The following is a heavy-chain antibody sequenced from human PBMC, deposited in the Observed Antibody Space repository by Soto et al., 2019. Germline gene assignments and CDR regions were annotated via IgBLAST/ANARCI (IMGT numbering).Heavy chain of an antibody. D-gene: IGHD3-16*01. Sequence: GGSLRLSCAASGFTFSSYAMSWVRQAPGKGLEWVSAISGSGGSTYYADSVKGRFTISRDNSKNTLYLQMNSLRAEDTAVYYCARDWGYYYYYGMDVWGQGTTVTVSS. V-gene: IGHV3-23*01. CDR1: GFTFSSYA. CDR2: ISGSGGST. CDR3: ARDWGYYYYYGMDV. J-gene: IGHJ6*02.